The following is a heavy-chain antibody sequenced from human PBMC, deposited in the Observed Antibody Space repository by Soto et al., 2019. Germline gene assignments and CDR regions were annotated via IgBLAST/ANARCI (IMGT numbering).Heavy chain of an antibody. Sequence: LEPMSLPWTVSGGSISSSSYYWGWIRQPPGKGLEWIGSIYYSGSTYYNPSLKSRVTISVDTSKNQFSLKLSSVTAADTAVYYCASSSNTAMAYWGQGTLVTVSS. CDR2: IYYSGST. CDR1: GGSISSSSYY. CDR3: ASSSNTAMAY. V-gene: IGHV4-39*01. J-gene: IGHJ4*02. D-gene: IGHD5-18*01.